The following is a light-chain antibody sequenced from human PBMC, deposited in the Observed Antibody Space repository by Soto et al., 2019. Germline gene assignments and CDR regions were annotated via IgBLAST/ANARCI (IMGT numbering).Light chain of an antibody. CDR2: DDN. Sequence: SYELTQPPSVSVAPGQTAKITCGGDNIGGKSVHWYQQKPGQAPVLVVSDDNDRPSGIPDRFSASNSGNTATLTVSRVEAGDEDDYYCQVWDTRSEHRFYVFGTGTKVTVL. CDR1: NIGGKS. J-gene: IGLJ1*01. V-gene: IGLV3-21*02. CDR3: QVWDTRSEHRFYV.